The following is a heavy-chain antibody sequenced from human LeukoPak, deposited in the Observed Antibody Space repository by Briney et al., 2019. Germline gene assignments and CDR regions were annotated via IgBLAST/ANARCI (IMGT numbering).Heavy chain of an antibody. Sequence: PSETLSPTCTVSGYSISSGYYWGWIRQPPGKGLEWIGSIYHSGSTYYNPSLKSRVTISVDTSKNQFSLKLSSVTAADTAVYYCARVDMGEISPDAFDIWGQGTMVTVSS. V-gene: IGHV4-38-2*02. CDR1: GYSISSGYY. CDR2: IYHSGST. CDR3: ARVDMGEISPDAFDI. J-gene: IGHJ3*02. D-gene: IGHD3-16*02.